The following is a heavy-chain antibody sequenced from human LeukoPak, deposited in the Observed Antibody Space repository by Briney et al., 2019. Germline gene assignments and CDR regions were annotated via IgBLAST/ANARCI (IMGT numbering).Heavy chain of an antibody. J-gene: IGHJ4*02. Sequence: GGSLRLSCAASGFTFSSYWMRWVRQAPGKGLEWVASINQDGSEKYYVASVKGRFTISSKNAKNSLYLQMNRPRDDDTAVYYCARARGGSNSDYWGQGTLVTVSS. CDR1: GFTFSSYW. V-gene: IGHV3-7*05. D-gene: IGHD1-26*01. CDR3: ARARGGSNSDY. CDR2: INQDGSEK.